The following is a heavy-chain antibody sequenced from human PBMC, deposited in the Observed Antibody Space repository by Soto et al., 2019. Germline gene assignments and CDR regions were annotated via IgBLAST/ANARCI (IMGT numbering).Heavy chain of an antibody. J-gene: IGHJ6*02. CDR2: IWYDGSNK. CDR3: ARVRGYCSSTSCAESQKSGVFDVSSYYYGMDV. D-gene: IGHD2-2*01. CDR1: GFTFSSYG. V-gene: IGHV3-33*01. Sequence: GGSLILSCAASGFTFSSYGMHWVRQAPGKGLEWVAVIWYDGSNKYYADSVKGRFTISRDNSKNTLYLQMNSLGAEDTAVYYCARVRGYCSSTSCAESQKSGVFDVSSYYYGMDVWGQGTTVTVSS.